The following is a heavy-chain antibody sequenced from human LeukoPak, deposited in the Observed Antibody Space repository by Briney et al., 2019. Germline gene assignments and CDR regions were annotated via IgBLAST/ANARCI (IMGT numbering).Heavy chain of an antibody. CDR2: ISSSSSYT. CDR1: GVPFSDFY. CDR3: AAGTAADC. D-gene: IGHD6-13*01. V-gene: IGHV3-11*03. Sequence: PGGSLRLSCVVSGVPFSDFYMNWIRQAPGKGLEWISYISSSSSYTDYAESVKGRFTISRDNAKSALYLEMNDLRVEDTAVYYCAAGTAADCWGQGTLVIVSP. J-gene: IGHJ4*02.